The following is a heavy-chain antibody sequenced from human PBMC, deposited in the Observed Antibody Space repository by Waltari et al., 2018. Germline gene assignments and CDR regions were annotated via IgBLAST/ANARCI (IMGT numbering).Heavy chain of an antibody. CDR1: GGTFSSYT. CDR3: AREVAVAGTMGD. D-gene: IGHD6-19*01. J-gene: IGHJ4*02. Sequence: QVQLVQSGAEVKKPGSSVKVSCKASGGTFSSYTISWVRQAPGQGLEWMGRIISILGIANYAQKFQGRVTITADKSTSTAYMELSSLRSEDTAVYYCAREVAVAGTMGDWGQGTLVTVSS. V-gene: IGHV1-69*08. CDR2: IISILGIA.